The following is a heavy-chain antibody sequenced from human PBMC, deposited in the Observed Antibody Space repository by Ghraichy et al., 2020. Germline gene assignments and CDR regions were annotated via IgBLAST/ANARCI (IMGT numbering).Heavy chain of an antibody. V-gene: IGHV3-74*01. CDR2: VNGDGSST. Sequence: GGSLRLSCAASGFIFSNYWMHWVRQAPGKGLVWVSRVNGDGSSTTYADSVKGRFTISRDNAKNTLFLQMNSLRAEDTAVYYCASRIYSNYYFDNWGRGTLVTVSP. D-gene: IGHD4-11*01. CDR3: ASRIYSNYYFDN. J-gene: IGHJ4*02. CDR1: GFIFSNYW.